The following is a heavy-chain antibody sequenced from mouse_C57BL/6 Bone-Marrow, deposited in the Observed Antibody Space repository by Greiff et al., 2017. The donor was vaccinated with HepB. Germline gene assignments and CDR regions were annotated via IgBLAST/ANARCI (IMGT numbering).Heavy chain of an antibody. D-gene: IGHD2-4*01. J-gene: IGHJ3*01. CDR2: IDPSDSET. CDR3: AREGYDYDEAWVAY. Sequence: QVQLQQPGAELVRPGSSVKLSCKASGYTFTSYWMHWVKQRPIQGLEWIGNIDPSDSETHYNQKFKDKATFTVDKSSSTAYMQLSSLTSEDSAVYYGAREGYDYDEAWVAYWGQGTLVTVSA. V-gene: IGHV1-52*01. CDR1: GYTFTSYW.